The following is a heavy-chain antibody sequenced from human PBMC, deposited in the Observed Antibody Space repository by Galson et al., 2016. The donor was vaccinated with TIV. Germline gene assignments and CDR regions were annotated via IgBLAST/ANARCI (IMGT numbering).Heavy chain of an antibody. J-gene: IGHJ4*02. V-gene: IGHV4-39*07. CDR3: VMYESGLPN. D-gene: IGHD2-8*01. CDR1: GDSLRSSNYF. CDR2: IFYSGGT. Sequence: LSLTCTVSGDSLRSSNYFWAWIRQPPGKGLEWIASIFYSGGTYYNPSLRNRLTTSVDTSKNQVSLRLSAVTAADTAVYYCVMYESGLPNWGQGTLVTVSS.